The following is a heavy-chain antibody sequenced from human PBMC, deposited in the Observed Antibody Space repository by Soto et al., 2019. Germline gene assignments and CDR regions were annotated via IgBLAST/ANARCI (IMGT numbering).Heavy chain of an antibody. CDR2: IYPGDSDT. V-gene: IGHV5-51*01. CDR3: ARYVRYFECYHGAFDI. J-gene: IGHJ3*02. Sequence: KGLEWMGMIYPGDSDTSYSPSFQGQVTISADKSITTAYLQWSSLKASDTAMYYCARYVRYFECYHGAFDIWGHGTMVTVSS. D-gene: IGHD3-9*01.